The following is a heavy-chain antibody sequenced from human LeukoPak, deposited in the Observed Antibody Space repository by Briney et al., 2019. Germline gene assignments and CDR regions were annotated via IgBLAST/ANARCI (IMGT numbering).Heavy chain of an antibody. Sequence: GGSPRLSCAASGFTFSSYSMNWVRQAPGKGLEWVSSISSSSSYIYYADSVKGRFTISRDNAKNSLYLQMNSLRAEDTAVYYCARDGDGALGIAEYYFDYWGQGTLVTVSS. CDR1: GFTFSSYS. J-gene: IGHJ4*02. V-gene: IGHV3-21*01. CDR2: ISSSSSYI. CDR3: ARDGDGALGIAEYYFDY. D-gene: IGHD6-13*01.